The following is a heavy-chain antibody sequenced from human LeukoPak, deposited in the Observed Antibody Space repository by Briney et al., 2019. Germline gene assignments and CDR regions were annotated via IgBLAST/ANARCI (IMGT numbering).Heavy chain of an antibody. CDR3: TKDAGYASDY. J-gene: IGHJ4*02. D-gene: IGHD2-15*01. V-gene: IGHV3-74*01. CDR1: GFSFSTTW. Sequence: GGSLRLSCAASGFSFSTTWMHWVRQAPGKGLEWVALIYSDSSRTTYADSVKGRFTISRDNAKNTVYLQMSSLRVEGTAVYFCTKDAGYASDYWGQGILVPVSS. CDR2: IYSDSSRT.